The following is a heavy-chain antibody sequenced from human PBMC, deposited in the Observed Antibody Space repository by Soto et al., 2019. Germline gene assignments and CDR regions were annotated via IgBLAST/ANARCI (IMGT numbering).Heavy chain of an antibody. V-gene: IGHV3-23*01. D-gene: IGHD6-13*01. Sequence: EVQLLESGGGLVQPGGSLRLSCAASGFSFNIYAMSWVRQAPGKGLEWVSGISGSGDRTHYVDSVKGRFTISRDNSKNTLYLQMNSLRAEDTAVYYCAKAISGIAAAGSGYWGQGTLVTVSS. J-gene: IGHJ4*02. CDR1: GFSFNIYA. CDR3: AKAISGIAAAGSGY. CDR2: ISGSGDRT.